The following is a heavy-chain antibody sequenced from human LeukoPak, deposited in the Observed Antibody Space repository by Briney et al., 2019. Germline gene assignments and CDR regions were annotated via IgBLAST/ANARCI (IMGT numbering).Heavy chain of an antibody. J-gene: IGHJ4*02. V-gene: IGHV3-23*01. D-gene: IGHD3-9*01. Sequence: PGGSLGPSCAASGFTFSSYAMSWVRQAPGKGLEWVSAISGSGGSTYYADSVKGRFTISRDNSKNTLYLQMNSLRAEDTAVYYCAKDLRYFDCYFDYWGQGTLVTVSS. CDR2: ISGSGGST. CDR1: GFTFSSYA. CDR3: AKDLRYFDCYFDY.